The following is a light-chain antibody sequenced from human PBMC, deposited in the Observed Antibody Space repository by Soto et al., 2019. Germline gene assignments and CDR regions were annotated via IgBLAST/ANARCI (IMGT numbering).Light chain of an antibody. CDR3: CSYAGSSNWV. Sequence: QSVLTQPASVSGSPGQSITISCIGTSSDIGIYNYVSWYQQHPGKAPKLMLYEVSNRPSGVSNRFSGSKSGNTAALTISGLQAEDEADYYCCSYAGSSNWVFGGGTKVTVL. CDR1: SSDIGIYNY. J-gene: IGLJ3*02. V-gene: IGLV2-23*02. CDR2: EVS.